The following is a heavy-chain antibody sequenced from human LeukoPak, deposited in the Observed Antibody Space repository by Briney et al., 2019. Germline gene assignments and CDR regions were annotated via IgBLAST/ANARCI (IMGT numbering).Heavy chain of an antibody. J-gene: IGHJ4*02. CDR1: GFTFSSYA. V-gene: IGHV3-30*04. Sequence: GRSLRLSCAASGFTFSSYAMHWVRQAPGKGLEWVAVVSHDGRSKNYADSVKGRFTISRDNSKSMLYLQMNSLRAEDTAVYYCASSPYYFGSGSDYRALDYWGQGTLVTVSS. CDR2: VSHDGRSK. D-gene: IGHD3-10*01. CDR3: ASSPYYFGSGSDYRALDY.